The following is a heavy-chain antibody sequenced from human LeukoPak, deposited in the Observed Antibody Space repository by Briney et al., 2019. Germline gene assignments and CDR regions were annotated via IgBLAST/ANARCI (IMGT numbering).Heavy chain of an antibody. V-gene: IGHV3-48*02. Sequence: GGSLRLSCAASGFTFSGYSMNWVRQAPGKGLEWVSYIRSSGSPIYYADSVKGRFTISRDNAKNSVYLQMNGLRDEDTAVYYCVRDPDAFDYWGQGTLVTVSS. CDR1: GFTFSGYS. J-gene: IGHJ4*02. CDR2: IRSSGSPI. CDR3: VRDPDAFDY.